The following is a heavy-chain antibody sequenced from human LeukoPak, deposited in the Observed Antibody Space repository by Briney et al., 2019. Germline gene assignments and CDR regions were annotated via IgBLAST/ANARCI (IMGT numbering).Heavy chain of an antibody. Sequence: PSETLSLTCTVSGGSISSSSYYWGWIRQPPGKGLEWIGSVYYSGSTYYNPSLKSRVTLSVDTSKNQFSLKLSSVTAADKAVYYSARRARYCSSTSCYILSDYWGQGTLVTVSS. CDR3: ARRARYCSSTSCYILSDY. CDR1: GGSISSSSYY. V-gene: IGHV4-39*01. D-gene: IGHD2-2*02. J-gene: IGHJ4*02. CDR2: VYYSGST.